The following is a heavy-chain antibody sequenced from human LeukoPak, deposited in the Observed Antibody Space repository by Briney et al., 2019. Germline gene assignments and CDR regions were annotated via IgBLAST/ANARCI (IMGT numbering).Heavy chain of an antibody. CDR1: GFTFSSYA. CDR2: ISYDGSNK. Sequence: GGSLRLSCAASGFTFSSYAMHWVRQAPGKGLEWVAVISYDGSNKYYADSVKGRFTISRDNSKNTLYLQMNSLRAEDTAVYYCARDSGLGYSSAFDIWGQGTMVTVSS. D-gene: IGHD5-18*01. J-gene: IGHJ3*02. CDR3: ARDSGLGYSSAFDI. V-gene: IGHV3-30-3*01.